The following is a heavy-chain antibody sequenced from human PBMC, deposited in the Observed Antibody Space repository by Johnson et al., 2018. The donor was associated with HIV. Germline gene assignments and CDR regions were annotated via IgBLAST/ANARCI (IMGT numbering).Heavy chain of an antibody. V-gene: IGHV3-30-3*01. Sequence: QVQLVESGGGVVQPGRSLRLSCAASGFTFSSYAMHWVRQAPGKGLAWVAVISYDGSNQYYADSVKGRFTISRDNSKNTLYLQMNSLRAEDTAVYYCARVHPAVAGNDAFDIWGQGTMVTVSS. D-gene: IGHD6-19*01. CDR2: ISYDGSNQ. J-gene: IGHJ3*02. CDR3: ARVHPAVAGNDAFDI. CDR1: GFTFSSYA.